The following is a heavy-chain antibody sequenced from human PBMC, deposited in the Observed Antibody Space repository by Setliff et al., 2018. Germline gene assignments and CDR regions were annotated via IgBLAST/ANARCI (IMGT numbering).Heavy chain of an antibody. CDR1: GGSISSSYYY. D-gene: IGHD3-3*01. Sequence: KPSETLSLTCTVSGGSISSSYYYWGWIRQPPGKGLEWIGSIHYSGSTYYNPSLKSRVTISVDTSKNQFSLKLSSETAADTAVYYCARGQHPPWSGYPYYYMDVWGKGTTVTVSS. CDR3: ARGQHPPWSGYPYYYMDV. V-gene: IGHV4-39*01. CDR2: IHYSGST. J-gene: IGHJ6*03.